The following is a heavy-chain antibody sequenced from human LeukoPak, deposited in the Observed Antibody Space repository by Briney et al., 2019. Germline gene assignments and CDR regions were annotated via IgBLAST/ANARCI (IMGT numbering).Heavy chain of an antibody. D-gene: IGHD3-3*02. Sequence: GGSLRLSCAASGFTFSNYAMSWVRQAPAQGLEWVSTIGANAADTYYADSVKGRFTISRHNSKNTLYLQMNSLRAEDTAVYYCARLYGTFLEWSPYFDYWGQGTLVTVSS. CDR3: ARLYGTFLEWSPYFDY. V-gene: IGHV3-23*01. CDR1: GFTFSNYA. J-gene: IGHJ4*02. CDR2: IGANAADT.